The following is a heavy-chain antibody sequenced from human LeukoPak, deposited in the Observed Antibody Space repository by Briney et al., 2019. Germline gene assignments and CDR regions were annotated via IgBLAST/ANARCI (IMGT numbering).Heavy chain of an antibody. CDR1: GLNLDAYA. J-gene: IGHJ6*02. CDR2: ISGDGTIT. Sequence: GGSLTLSCAASGLNLDAYAMHWVRQAPGKGLEWVSLISGDGTITYYADSVKGRFTISRDNSKNSLFLEMNSLRSEDTALYYCAKDTPLFYHYYGIDVWGQGTTVTVSS. V-gene: IGHV3-43*02. CDR3: AKDTPLFYHYYGIDV.